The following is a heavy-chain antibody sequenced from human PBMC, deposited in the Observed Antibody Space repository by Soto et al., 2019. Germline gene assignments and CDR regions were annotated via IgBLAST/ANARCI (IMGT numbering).Heavy chain of an antibody. CDR2: IYYSGST. J-gene: IGHJ3*02. Sequence: PSETLSLTCSVSGGSTRSSSSYWAWIRQPPGKGLECSGSIYYSGSTYYNPSLKSRVTISVDTSKNKFSLKLSSVTDADTAVYYCESIYYYDSSGYLWGAFDIWGQGTMVT. D-gene: IGHD3-22*01. CDR1: GGSTRSSSSY. V-gene: IGHV4-39*01. CDR3: ESIYYYDSSGYLWGAFDI.